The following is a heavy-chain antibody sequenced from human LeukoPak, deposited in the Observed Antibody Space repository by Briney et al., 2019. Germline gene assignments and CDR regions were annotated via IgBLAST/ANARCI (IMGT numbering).Heavy chain of an antibody. V-gene: IGHV3-23*01. D-gene: IGHD1-26*01. Sequence: GGSLRLSCAASGFTFSSYAMSWVRQAPGKGLEWVSAISGSGGSTYYADSVKGRFTISRDNSKNTLYLQMISLRAEDTAVYYCALRRVGYYFDYWGQGTLVTVSS. CDR3: ALRRVGYYFDY. CDR1: GFTFSSYA. CDR2: ISGSGGST. J-gene: IGHJ4*02.